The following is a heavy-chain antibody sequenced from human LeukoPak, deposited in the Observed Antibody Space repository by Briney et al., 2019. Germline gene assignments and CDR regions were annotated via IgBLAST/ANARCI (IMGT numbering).Heavy chain of an antibody. CDR2: IYSGGST. CDR3: ARDSYDFWSGYYHGPY. J-gene: IGHJ4*02. V-gene: IGHV3-66*01. Sequence: PGGSLRLSCAASGFTVSSNYMSWVRQAPGKGLEWVSVIYSGGSTYYEDSVKGRFTISRDNSKNTLYLQMNTLTAQDTAVYYCARDSYDFWSGYYHGPYWGQGTLVTVSS. D-gene: IGHD3-3*01. CDR1: GFTVSSNY.